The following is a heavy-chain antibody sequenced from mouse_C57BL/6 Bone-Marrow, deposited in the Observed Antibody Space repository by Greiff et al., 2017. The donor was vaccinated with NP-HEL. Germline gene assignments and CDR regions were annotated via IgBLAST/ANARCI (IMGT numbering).Heavy chain of an antibody. CDR3: ASGNYLAWFAY. J-gene: IGHJ3*01. Sequence: QVQLQQSGAELVRPGTSVKVSCKASGYAFTNYLIEWVKQRPGQGLEWIGVINPGSGGTNYNEKFKGKATLTADKSSSTAYMQLTSLTSEDSAVYFCASGNYLAWFAYWGQGTLVTVSA. V-gene: IGHV1-54*01. CDR2: INPGSGGT. CDR1: GYAFTNYL. D-gene: IGHD2-1*01.